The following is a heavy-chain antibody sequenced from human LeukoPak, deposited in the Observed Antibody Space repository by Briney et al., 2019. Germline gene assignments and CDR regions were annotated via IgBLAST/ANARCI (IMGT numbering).Heavy chain of an antibody. CDR2: VTTAADT. Sequence: GGSLRLSCAASGFTFSSYDMHWVRQGPGKGLEWVSGVTTAADTYYAGSVKGRFTISRENAKNFLFLQMNSLRAEDTAVYYCAKGREAYSGSYTPFDSWGQGTLVTVSS. J-gene: IGHJ4*02. CDR1: GFTFSSYD. CDR3: AKGREAYSGSYTPFDS. V-gene: IGHV3-13*01. D-gene: IGHD1-26*01.